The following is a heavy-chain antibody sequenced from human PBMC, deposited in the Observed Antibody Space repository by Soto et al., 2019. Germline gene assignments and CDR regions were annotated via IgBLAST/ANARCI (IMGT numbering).Heavy chain of an antibody. CDR2: ISGSGGST. Sequence: VGSLRLSCAASGFTFSSYAMSWVRQAPGKGLEWVSAISGSGGSTYYADSVKGRFTISRDNSKNTLYLQMNSLRAEDTAVYYCAKEASGGIYYDFWSGYPYSAHFDYWGQGTLVTVSS. CDR1: GFTFSSYA. D-gene: IGHD3-3*01. J-gene: IGHJ4*02. CDR3: AKEASGGIYYDFWSGYPYSAHFDY. V-gene: IGHV3-23*01.